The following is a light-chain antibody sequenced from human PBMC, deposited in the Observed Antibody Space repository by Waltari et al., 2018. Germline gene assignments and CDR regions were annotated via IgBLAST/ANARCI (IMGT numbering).Light chain of an antibody. CDR1: QSFLYRSSNKNF. CDR3: QQYYSTIFT. V-gene: IGKV4-1*01. Sequence: DIVLTQSPDSLSVSLGERATINCKSSQSFLYRSSNKNFLAWYQQKPGQPPKLLIYWASTRESGVPDRFSGSGSGTDFTLTISSLQAEDVAVYYCQQYYSTIFTFGPGTKVDIK. CDR2: WAS. J-gene: IGKJ3*01.